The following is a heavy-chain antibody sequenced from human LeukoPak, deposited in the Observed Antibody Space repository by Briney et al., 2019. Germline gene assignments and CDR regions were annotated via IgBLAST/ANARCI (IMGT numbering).Heavy chain of an antibody. CDR3: ARAVSAARVYDY. Sequence: SGGSLRLSCAASGFTFRSFEMNWVRQAPGKGLECLSYISGDGTTIQYADSVKGRFAISRDNANNSLYLQMDSLRVEDTAVYYCARAVSAARVYDYWGQGTLVTASS. J-gene: IGHJ4*02. V-gene: IGHV3-48*03. CDR1: GFTFRSFE. CDR2: ISGDGTTI. D-gene: IGHD2-15*01.